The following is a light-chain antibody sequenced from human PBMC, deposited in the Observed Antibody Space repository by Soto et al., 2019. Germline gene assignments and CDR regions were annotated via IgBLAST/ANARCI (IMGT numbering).Light chain of an antibody. CDR1: QGISRY. CDR2: AAS. Sequence: IQLTQSPSSLSASVGDRVTITCRASQGISRYLAWYQQKPGKAPMLLIYAASTLLSGVPSGFSGSGSGTEFTLTISSLQPDDFATYYCQQYNSYPWTFGQGTKVDIK. V-gene: IGKV1-9*01. CDR3: QQYNSYPWT. J-gene: IGKJ1*01.